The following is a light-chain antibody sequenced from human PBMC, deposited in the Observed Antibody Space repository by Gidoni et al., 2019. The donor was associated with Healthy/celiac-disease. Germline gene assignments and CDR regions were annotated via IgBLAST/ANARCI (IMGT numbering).Light chain of an antibody. J-gene: IGKJ2*01. CDR1: QSLLHSNGYNY. Sequence: DIVMTQSPISMPVTLGEPASIPCRSSQSLLHSNGYNYLDWYLQKPGQSPQLLIYLGSNRASGVPDRFRGSGSGTDFTLKISRVEAEDVGVYYCMQALQTPYTFGQGTKLEIK. CDR3: MQALQTPYT. CDR2: LGS. V-gene: IGKV2-28*01.